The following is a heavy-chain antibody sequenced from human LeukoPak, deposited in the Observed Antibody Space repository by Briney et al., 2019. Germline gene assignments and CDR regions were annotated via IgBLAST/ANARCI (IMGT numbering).Heavy chain of an antibody. D-gene: IGHD6-6*01. J-gene: IGHJ4*02. CDR3: ARATESNYFDY. CDR1: GFTFSSYG. Sequence: GGSLRLSCAASGFTFSSYGMHWVRQAPGKGLEWVAVIWYDGSNKYYADSVKGRFTISRDNSKNTLYLQMNSLRAEDTAVYYCARATESNYFDYWGQGTLVTVSS. V-gene: IGHV3-33*01. CDR2: IWYDGSNK.